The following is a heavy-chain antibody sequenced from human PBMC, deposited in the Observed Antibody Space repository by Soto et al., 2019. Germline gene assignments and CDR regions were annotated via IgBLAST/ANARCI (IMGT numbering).Heavy chain of an antibody. CDR3: AREGVSYYYGSGSYYFDY. J-gene: IGHJ4*02. CDR2: IKQDGSEK. V-gene: IGHV3-7*01. D-gene: IGHD3-10*01. Sequence: EVQLVESGGGLVQPGGSLRLSCAASGFNFSSYWMSWVRQAPGKGLEWVANIKQDGSEKYYVDSVKGRFTISRDNAKNSLYLQMNSLRAEDTAVYYCAREGVSYYYGSGSYYFDYWGQGTLVTVSS. CDR1: GFNFSSYW.